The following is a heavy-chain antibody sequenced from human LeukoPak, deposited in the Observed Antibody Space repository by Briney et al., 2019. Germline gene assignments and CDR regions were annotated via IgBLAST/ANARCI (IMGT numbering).Heavy chain of an antibody. CDR3: ARDSEARNLPTSGAQAAPERYCSSTSCYGARGTRYYYYYYMDV. D-gene: IGHD2-2*01. Sequence: GASVKVSCKASGGTFSSYAISWVRQAPGQGLEWMGGIIPIFGTANYAQKFQGRVTMTRDTSTSTVYMELSSLRSEDTAVYYCARDSEARNLPTSGAQAAPERYCSSTSCYGARGTRYYYYYYMDVWGKGTTVTISS. CDR2: IIPIFGTA. J-gene: IGHJ6*03. V-gene: IGHV1-69*05. CDR1: GGTFSSYA.